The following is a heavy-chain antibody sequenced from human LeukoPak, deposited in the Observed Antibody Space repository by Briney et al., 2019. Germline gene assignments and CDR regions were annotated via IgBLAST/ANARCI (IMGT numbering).Heavy chain of an antibody. V-gene: IGHV3-23*01. Sequence: GGSLRLSCAASRFTFSSYTMSWVRQAPGKGLGRVSAISGSGGSTYDADSVKGRFTISRDTSKSTVYLQMSSLRAEDTAVYYCAKDPPGAKAFDYWGQGTPVTAS. CDR1: RFTFSSYT. D-gene: IGHD4/OR15-4a*01. J-gene: IGHJ4*02. CDR3: AKDPPGAKAFDY. CDR2: ISGSGGST.